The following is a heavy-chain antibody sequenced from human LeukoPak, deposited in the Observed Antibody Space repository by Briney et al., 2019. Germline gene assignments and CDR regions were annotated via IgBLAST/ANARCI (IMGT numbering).Heavy chain of an antibody. J-gene: IGHJ4*02. CDR3: ARDSDHYAFTY. D-gene: IGHD4-17*01. CDR2: IYSGGST. Sequence: PGGSLRLSCVASGFTVSSNYMSWVRQAPGKGLEWVSVIYSGGSTYYADSVKGRFTISRDNSKNTVYLQMNSLRAEDTAIYYCARDSDHYAFTYWGQGTLVTVSS. CDR1: GFTVSSNY. V-gene: IGHV3-53*01.